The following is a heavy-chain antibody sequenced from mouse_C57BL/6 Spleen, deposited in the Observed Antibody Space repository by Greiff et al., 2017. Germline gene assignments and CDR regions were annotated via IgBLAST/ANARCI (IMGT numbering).Heavy chain of an antibody. Sequence: QVQLQQPGAELVMPGASVKLSCTASGYTFTSYWMHWVKQRPGQGLEWIGEIDPSDSYTNYNPKFKGKSTLTVDTSSSTAYMQLSSLTSEDSAVYYCAGAYYSNGYAMDYWGQGTSVTVSS. CDR3: AGAYYSNGYAMDY. J-gene: IGHJ4*01. V-gene: IGHV1-69*01. D-gene: IGHD2-5*01. CDR2: IDPSDSYT. CDR1: GYTFTSYW.